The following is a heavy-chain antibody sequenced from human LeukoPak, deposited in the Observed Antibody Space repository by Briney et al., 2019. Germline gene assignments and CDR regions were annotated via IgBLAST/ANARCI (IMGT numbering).Heavy chain of an antibody. J-gene: IGHJ4*02. V-gene: IGHV1-18*01. D-gene: IGHD2-2*01. Sequence: ASVKVSCKASGYTFTSYGISWVRQAPGQGLEWMGWISAYNGNTNYAQKLQGRVTMTEDTSTDTAYMELSSLRSEDTAVYYCATTLLVVPAASKGDFDYWGQGTLVTVSS. CDR1: GYTFTSYG. CDR2: ISAYNGNT. CDR3: ATTLLVVPAASKGDFDY.